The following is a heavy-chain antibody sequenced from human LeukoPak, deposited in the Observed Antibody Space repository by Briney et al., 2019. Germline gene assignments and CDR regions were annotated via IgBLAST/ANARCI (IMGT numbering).Heavy chain of an antibody. CDR3: ARGYYYDSRGYYAMYYFDY. D-gene: IGHD3-22*01. V-gene: IGHV1-2*02. Sequence: ASVKVSCKASGYTLTGYYMHWVRQAPGQGLEWMGWINPNSGGTNYAQKFQGRVTMTRDTSISTAYMELSSLRSEDTAVYYCARGYYYDSRGYYAMYYFDYWGQGTLVTVSS. J-gene: IGHJ4*02. CDR1: GYTLTGYY. CDR2: INPNSGGT.